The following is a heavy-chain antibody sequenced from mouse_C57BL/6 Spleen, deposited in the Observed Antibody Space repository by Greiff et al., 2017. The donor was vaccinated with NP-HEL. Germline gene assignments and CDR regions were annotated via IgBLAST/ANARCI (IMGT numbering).Heavy chain of an antibody. CDR1: GYAFSSSW. V-gene: IGHV1-82*01. CDR3: ARSDYDYDEGTAY. D-gene: IGHD2-4*01. Sequence: VQLQQSGPELVKPGASVKISCKASGYAFSSSWMNWVKQRPGKGLDWIGRIYPGDGDTNYNGKFKGKATLTADKSSSTAYMQLSSLTSEDSAVYFCARSDYDYDEGTAYWGQGTLVTVSA. CDR2: IYPGDGDT. J-gene: IGHJ3*01.